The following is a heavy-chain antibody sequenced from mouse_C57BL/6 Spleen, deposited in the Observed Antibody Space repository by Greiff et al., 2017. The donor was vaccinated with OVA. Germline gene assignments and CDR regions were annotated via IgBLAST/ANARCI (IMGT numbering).Heavy chain of an antibody. Sequence: QVQLKESGAELARPGASVKMSCKASGYTFTSYTMHWVKQRPGQGLEWIGYINPSSGYTKYNQKFKDKATLTADKSSSTAYMQLSSLTSEDSAVYYCARWGDFDYWGQGTTLTVSS. CDR1: GYTFTSYT. CDR3: ARWGDFDY. CDR2: INPSSGYT. J-gene: IGHJ2*01. V-gene: IGHV1-4*01.